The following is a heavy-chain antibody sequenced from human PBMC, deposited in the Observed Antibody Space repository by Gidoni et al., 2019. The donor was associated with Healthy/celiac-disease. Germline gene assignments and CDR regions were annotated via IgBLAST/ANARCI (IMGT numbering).Heavy chain of an antibody. D-gene: IGHD2-15*01. Sequence: RSKAYGGTTEYAASVKGRFTISRDDSKSIAYLQMNSLKTEDTAVYYCTRDGCSGGSCYYYIRVPFDYWGQGTLVTVSS. J-gene: IGHJ4*02. CDR2: RSKAYGGTT. CDR3: TRDGCSGGSCYYYIRVPFDY. V-gene: IGHV3-49*02.